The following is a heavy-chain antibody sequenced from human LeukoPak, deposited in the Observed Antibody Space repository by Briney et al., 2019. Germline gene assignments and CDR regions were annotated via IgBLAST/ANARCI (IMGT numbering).Heavy chain of an antibody. Sequence: GKSLKISCKGSGYIFTSYWIGWVRQMPGKGLEWMGIIYPGDSDTRYSPSFQGQVTISADKSISTAYLQWSSLKASDTAMYYCARSRDDYGDPYYFDYWGQGTLVTVSS. J-gene: IGHJ4*02. V-gene: IGHV5-51*01. D-gene: IGHD4-17*01. CDR3: ARSRDDYGDPYYFDY. CDR1: GYIFTSYW. CDR2: IYPGDSDT.